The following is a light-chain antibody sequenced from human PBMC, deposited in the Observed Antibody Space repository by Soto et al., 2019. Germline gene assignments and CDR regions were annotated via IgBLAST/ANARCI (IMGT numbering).Light chain of an antibody. Sequence: QSVLTQPPSVSVAPGQRITISCTGSSSNIGAGYDVQWYQQLPGTAPELLIYGNSHRPSGVPDRFSGSKSGTSASLAITGLQTEDEADYYCQSYDSSLSALYVLGTGTKVTVL. CDR1: SSNIGAGYD. J-gene: IGLJ1*01. V-gene: IGLV1-40*01. CDR2: GNS. CDR3: QSYDSSLSALYV.